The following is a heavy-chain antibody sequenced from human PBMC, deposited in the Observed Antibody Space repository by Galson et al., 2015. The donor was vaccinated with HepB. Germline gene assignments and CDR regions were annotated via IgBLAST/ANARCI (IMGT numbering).Heavy chain of an antibody. Sequence: PALVKPTQTLTLTCTFSGFSLSTSGVGVGWIRQPPGKALGWLALIYWNDDKRYSPSLKSRLTITKDTSKNQVVLTMTNMDPVDAATYYCAHRRLLYGDFFYWGQGTLVTVSS. V-gene: IGHV2-5*01. D-gene: IGHD4-17*01. CDR1: GFSLSTSGVG. CDR3: AHRRLLYGDFFY. J-gene: IGHJ4*02. CDR2: IYWNDDK.